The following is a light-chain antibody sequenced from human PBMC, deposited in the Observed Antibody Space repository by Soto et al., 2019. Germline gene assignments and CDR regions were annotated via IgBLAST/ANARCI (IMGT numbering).Light chain of an antibody. V-gene: IGLV1-44*01. CDR1: SSNIGSNT. CDR3: AAWDDSLKGV. CDR2: SNS. Sequence: QSVLTQPPSASGTPGQRVTISCSGSSSNIGSNTVNWYQQLPGTAPKLLIYSNSQRPSGVPDRFSGSKSGTSASLAISGLQSEDEADYYCAAWDDSLKGVFGGGTKLTVL. J-gene: IGLJ3*02.